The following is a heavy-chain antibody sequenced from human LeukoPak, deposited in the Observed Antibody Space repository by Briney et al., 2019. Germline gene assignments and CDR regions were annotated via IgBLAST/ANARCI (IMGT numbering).Heavy chain of an antibody. CDR1: GLTFSNAW. J-gene: IGHJ3*02. CDR2: IRSKTDGGTT. Sequence: GGSLRLSCVASGLTFSNAWMTWVRQAPGKGLEWVGLIRSKTDGGTTDYAAPLKDRFTILRDDSKSTLFLQMNSLKADDTAVYYCATDTATEARHIWGQGTTVTVSS. D-gene: IGHD2-21*02. V-gene: IGHV3-15*01. CDR3: ATDTATEARHI.